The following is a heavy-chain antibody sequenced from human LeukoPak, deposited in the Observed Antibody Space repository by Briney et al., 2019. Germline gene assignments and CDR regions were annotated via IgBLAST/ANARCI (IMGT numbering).Heavy chain of an antibody. J-gene: IGHJ4*02. Sequence: GASVKVSCKASGGTFSSYAISWVRQDPGQGLEWMGGIIPIFGTANYAQKFQGRVTITRDTSASTSYMELSSLRSEDTAVYYCAREGVGATEIFDYWGQGTLVTVSS. CDR1: GGTFSSYA. D-gene: IGHD1-26*01. CDR3: AREGVGATEIFDY. CDR2: IIPIFGTA. V-gene: IGHV1-69*05.